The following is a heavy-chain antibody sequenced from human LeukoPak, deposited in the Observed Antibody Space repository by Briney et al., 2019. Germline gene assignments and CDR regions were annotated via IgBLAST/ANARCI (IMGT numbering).Heavy chain of an antibody. D-gene: IGHD2-15*01. J-gene: IGHJ3*01. CDR2: IYHSGST. CDR1: GGSISSSNW. CDR3: ARHRGGFDL. V-gene: IGHV4-4*02. Sequence: SETLSLTCAVSGGSISSSNWWSWVRQPPGKGLEWIGEIYHSGSTNYNPSLKSRVTISVDTSKTHFSLKLSSVTAADTAAYYCARHRGGFDLWGQGTMVTVSS.